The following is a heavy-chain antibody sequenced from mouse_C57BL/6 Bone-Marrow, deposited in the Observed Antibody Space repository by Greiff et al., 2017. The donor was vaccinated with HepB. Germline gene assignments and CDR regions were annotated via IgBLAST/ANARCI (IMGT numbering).Heavy chain of an antibody. D-gene: IGHD1-1*01. CDR1: GYAFSSSW. J-gene: IGHJ4*01. V-gene: IGHV1-82*01. CDR2: IYPGDGDT. CDR3: ARSRITTVVPDY. Sequence: QVQLQQSGPELVKPGASVKISCKASGYAFSSSWMNWVKQRPGKGLEWIGRIYPGDGDTNYNGKFKGKATLTADKSSSTAYIQLSSLTSEDSAVYVCARSRITTVVPDYWGQGTSVTVSS.